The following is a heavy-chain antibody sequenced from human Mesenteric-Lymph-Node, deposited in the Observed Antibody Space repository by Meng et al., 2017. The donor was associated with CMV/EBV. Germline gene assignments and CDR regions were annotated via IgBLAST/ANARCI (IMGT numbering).Heavy chain of an antibody. V-gene: IGHV3-7*01. J-gene: IGHJ4*02. CDR2: INQDGSEK. CDR3: ARDVVGVLPAAANY. Sequence: GGSLRLSCAASGFTFSSFYMSWVRQAPGRGLEWVANINQDGSEKHYVDSVKGRFTISRDNAENSLDLQMNSLRVGDTAVYYCARDVVGVLPAAANYWGRGTLVTVSS. D-gene: IGHD2-2*01. CDR1: GFTFSSFY.